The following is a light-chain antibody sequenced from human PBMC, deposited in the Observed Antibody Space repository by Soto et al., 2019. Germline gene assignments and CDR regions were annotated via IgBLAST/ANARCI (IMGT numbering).Light chain of an antibody. CDR2: DVN. V-gene: IGLV2-14*01. Sequence: QSALTQPASVSGFPGQSITISCTETSKDVGGYNYVSWYQKHPGKAPKLKIYDVNKRPSGVSNRFSGSKSGNTASLTISGIQAEDEADYYCSSYSNTSTLYVFGTGTKLTVL. CDR3: SSYSNTSTLYV. CDR1: SKDVGGYNY. J-gene: IGLJ1*01.